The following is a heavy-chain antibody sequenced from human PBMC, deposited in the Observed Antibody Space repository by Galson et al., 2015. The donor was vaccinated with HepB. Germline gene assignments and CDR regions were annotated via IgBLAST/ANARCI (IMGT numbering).Heavy chain of an antibody. CDR3: ARDTAMVTYYYGMDV. Sequence: SLRLSCAASGFTVSSNYMSWVRQAPGKGLEWVSVIYSGGSTYYTDSVKGRFTISRDNSKNTLYLQMNSLRAEDTAVYYCARDTAMVTYYYGMDVWGQGTTVTVSS. CDR2: IYSGGST. J-gene: IGHJ6*02. D-gene: IGHD5-18*01. CDR1: GFTVSSNY. V-gene: IGHV3-66*01.